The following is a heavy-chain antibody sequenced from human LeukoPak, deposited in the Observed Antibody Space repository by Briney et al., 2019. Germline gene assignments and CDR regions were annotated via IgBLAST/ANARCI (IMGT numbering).Heavy chain of an antibody. V-gene: IGHV3-9*03. Sequence: GRSLRLSCAASGFTFDDYAMHWVRQAPGKGLEWVSGISWNSGSIGYADSVKGRFTISRDNAKNSLYLQMNSLRAEDMALYYCAKMGGGNSEAFDIWGRGTMVTVSS. CDR1: GFTFDDYA. CDR3: AKMGGGNSEAFDI. J-gene: IGHJ3*02. CDR2: ISWNSGSI. D-gene: IGHD4-23*01.